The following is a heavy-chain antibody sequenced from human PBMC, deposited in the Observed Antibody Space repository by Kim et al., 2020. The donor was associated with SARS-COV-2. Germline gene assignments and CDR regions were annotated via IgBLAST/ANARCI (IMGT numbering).Heavy chain of an antibody. D-gene: IGHD2-15*01. Sequence: SETLSLTCTVSGGSISSYYWSWIRQPPGKGLEWIGYIYYSGSTNYNPSLKSRVTISVDTSKNQFSLKLSSVTAADTAVYYCARGVGAEFYYYYGMDVWGQGTTVTVSS. CDR2: IYYSGST. V-gene: IGHV4-59*13. CDR1: GGSISSYY. CDR3: ARGVGAEFYYYYGMDV. J-gene: IGHJ6*02.